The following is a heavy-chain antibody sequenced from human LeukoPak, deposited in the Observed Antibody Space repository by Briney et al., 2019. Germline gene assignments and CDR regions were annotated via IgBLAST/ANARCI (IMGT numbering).Heavy chain of an antibody. CDR1: GGSISSYY. D-gene: IGHD2-15*01. CDR2: IYYSGST. CDR3: ARDPYCSGGSCYPGWFDY. V-gene: IGHV4-59*01. J-gene: IGHJ4*02. Sequence: SETLSLTCTVSGGSISSYYWSWIRQPPGKGLEWIGYIYYSGSTNYNPSLKSRVTISVDTSKNQFSLKLSSVTAADTAVYYCARDPYCSGGSCYPGWFDYWGQRTLVTVSS.